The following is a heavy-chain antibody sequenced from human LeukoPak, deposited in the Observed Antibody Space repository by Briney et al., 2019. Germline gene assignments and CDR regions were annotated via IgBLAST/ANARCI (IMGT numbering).Heavy chain of an antibody. D-gene: IGHD5-24*01. J-gene: IGHJ5*02. CDR3: ARGMRDGYNKWFDP. CDR1: GGSISSGSYY. CDR2: IYTSGSP. V-gene: IGHV4-61*02. Sequence: PSETLSLTCTVSGGSISSGSYYWSWIRQPAGKGLEWIGRIYTSGSPNYNPSLKSRVTISVDTSKNQFSLKLSSVTAADTAVYYCARGMRDGYNKWFDPWGQGTLVTVSS.